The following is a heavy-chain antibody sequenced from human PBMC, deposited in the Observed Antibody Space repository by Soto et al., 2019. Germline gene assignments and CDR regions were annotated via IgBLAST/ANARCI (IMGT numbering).Heavy chain of an antibody. Sequence: PGESLKISCNGSGYSFTSYWIGWVRQMPGKCLEWMGIIYPGDSDTRYSPSFQGQVTISADKSISTAYLQWSSLKASDTAMYYCARHAYSGWFNSNYYYGMDVWGQGTTVTVSS. CDR1: GYSFTSYW. V-gene: IGHV5-51*01. D-gene: IGHD6-19*01. CDR3: ARHAYSGWFNSNYYYGMDV. J-gene: IGHJ6*02. CDR2: IYPGDSDT.